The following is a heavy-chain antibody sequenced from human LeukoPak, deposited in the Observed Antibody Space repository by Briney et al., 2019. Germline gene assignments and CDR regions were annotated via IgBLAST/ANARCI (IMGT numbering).Heavy chain of an antibody. Sequence: PGASLRLSCAASGFTFSSYAMSWVHQAPGKGLEWVSAISGSGGSTYYADSVKGRFTISRDNSKNTLYLQMNSLRAEDTAVYYCAKAPKWEPKREFWGQGTLVTVSS. D-gene: IGHD1-26*01. CDR1: GFTFSSYA. CDR3: AKAPKWEPKREF. CDR2: ISGSGGST. V-gene: IGHV3-23*01. J-gene: IGHJ4*02.